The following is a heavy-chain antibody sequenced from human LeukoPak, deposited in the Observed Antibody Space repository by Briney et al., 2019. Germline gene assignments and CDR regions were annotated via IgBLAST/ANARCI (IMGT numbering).Heavy chain of an antibody. CDR2: IRYDGSNK. V-gene: IGHV3-30*02. CDR3: AKDHSVDGTRDDAFDI. CDR1: GFTFSSYG. Sequence: GGSLRLSCAASGFTFSSYGMHWVRQAPGKGLEWVAFIRYDGSNKYYADSVKGRFTISRDNSKNTLYLQMNSLRAEDTAVYYCAKDHSVDGTRDDAFDIWGQGTMVTVSS. J-gene: IGHJ3*02. D-gene: IGHD6-19*01.